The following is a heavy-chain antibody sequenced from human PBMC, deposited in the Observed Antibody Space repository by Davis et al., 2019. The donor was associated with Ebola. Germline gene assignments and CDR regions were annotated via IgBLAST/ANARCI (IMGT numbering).Heavy chain of an antibody. V-gene: IGHV4-34*01. Sequence: SETLSLTCAVYGGSFSGYYWSWIRQPPGKGLEWIGEINHSGSTNYNPSLKSRVTISVDTSKNQFSLKLSSVTAADTAVYSWARGRITMVQGVIRGRYYYYGMDVWGQGTTVTVSS. J-gene: IGHJ6*02. CDR1: GGSFSGYY. CDR3: ARGRITMVQGVIRGRYYYYGMDV. CDR2: INHSGST. D-gene: IGHD3-10*01.